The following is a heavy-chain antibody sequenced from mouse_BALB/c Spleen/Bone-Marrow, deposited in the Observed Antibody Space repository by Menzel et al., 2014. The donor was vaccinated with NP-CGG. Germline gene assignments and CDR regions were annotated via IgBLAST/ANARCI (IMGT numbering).Heavy chain of an antibody. CDR1: GFDFSRYW. J-gene: IGHJ3*01. V-gene: IGHV4-1*02. CDR2: INPDSSTI. Sequence: VQLKESGGGLVQPGGSLKLSCAASGFDFSRYWMTWVRQAPGKGLGWIGEINPDSSTINYAPSLKDKFIISRDNANNTLYLQMSKVRSEDTALYYCAKNYYFGYVAYWGQGTLVTVSA. CDR3: AKNYYFGYVAY. D-gene: IGHD1-2*01.